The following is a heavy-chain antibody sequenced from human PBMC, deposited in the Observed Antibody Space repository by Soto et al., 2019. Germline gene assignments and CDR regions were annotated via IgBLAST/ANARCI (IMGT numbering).Heavy chain of an antibody. J-gene: IGHJ4*02. CDR1: GYTFTAYY. CDR3: AGGTGGSSGYFYVGY. V-gene: IGHV1-2*02. CDR2: VNSNSGGA. D-gene: IGHD3-22*01. Sequence: QVQLVQSGAEVRKPGASVKVSCKASGYTFTAYYMHWVRQAPGQGLEWMGLVNSNSGGATYAQNFQGRVTMTRDTSITTAYMERSGLSSDDTAVYYCAGGTGGSSGYFYVGYWGQGTLVTVSS.